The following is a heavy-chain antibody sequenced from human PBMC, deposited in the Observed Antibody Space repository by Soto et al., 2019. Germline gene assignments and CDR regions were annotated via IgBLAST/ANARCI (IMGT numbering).Heavy chain of an antibody. CDR3: ARGINSHYGKDV. J-gene: IGHJ6*02. Sequence: EVRLVESGGGLVQPGGSLRLSCGASGFTLSDYWMHWVRQAPGKGLVWVSRIHGDGSSTYYADSVKGRFTIYRDDAKNTLYLQSIGLRAADTAEYYCARGINSHYGKDVWGQGTTVTVS. CDR1: GFTLSDYW. CDR2: IHGDGSST. V-gene: IGHV3-74*01. D-gene: IGHD3-10*01.